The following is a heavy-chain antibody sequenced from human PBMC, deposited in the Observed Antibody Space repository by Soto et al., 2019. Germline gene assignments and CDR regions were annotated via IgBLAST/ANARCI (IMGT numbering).Heavy chain of an antibody. J-gene: IGHJ4*02. CDR2: TGSGTGPG. D-gene: IGHD3-22*01. V-gene: IGHV1-69*05. CDR3: ATPGGPDSGGYYYFDY. CDR1: GGSLSTNP. Sequence: SVKVSCKASGGSLSTNPISWVRQAPGQGLEWMGGTGSGTGPGNHAQKFQGRLTVTMTRDTSISTMYMELSGLRSDDTAVYYCATPGGPDSGGYYYFDYWGQGALVTVSS.